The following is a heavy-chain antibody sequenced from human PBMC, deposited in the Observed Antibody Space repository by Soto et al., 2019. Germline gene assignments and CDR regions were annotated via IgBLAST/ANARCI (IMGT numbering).Heavy chain of an antibody. V-gene: IGHV4-31*03. Sequence: PSETLSLTCTVSGGSISSGGYYWSWIRQHPGKGLEWIGYIYYSGSTYYNPSLKSRVTISVDTSKNQFSLKLSSVTAADTAVYYCARSQGLLPVVYYYYYGMDVWGQGTTVTVSS. J-gene: IGHJ6*02. CDR2: IYYSGST. CDR3: ARSQGLLPVVYYYYYGMDV. D-gene: IGHD2-15*01. CDR1: GGSISSGGYY.